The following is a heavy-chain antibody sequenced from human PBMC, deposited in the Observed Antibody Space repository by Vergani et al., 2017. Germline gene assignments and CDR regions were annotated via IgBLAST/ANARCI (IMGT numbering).Heavy chain of an antibody. D-gene: IGHD2-15*01. CDR3: ARDHLAVVVGVAAPGGDYGMDV. V-gene: IGHV1-69*18. CDR1: GYTFTSYY. J-gene: IGHJ6*04. CDR2: VSPIFGTA. Sequence: QVQLVQSGAEVKKPGASVKVSCKASGYTFTSYYMHWVRQAPGQGLEWMGRVSPIFGTANYAQKFQGRVTITADESTSTAYMELSSLRSEDTAVYYCARDHLAVVVGVAAPGGDYGMDVWGEGTTVTVSS.